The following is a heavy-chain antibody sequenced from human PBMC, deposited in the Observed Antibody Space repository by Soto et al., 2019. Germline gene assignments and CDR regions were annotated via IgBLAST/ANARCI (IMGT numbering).Heavy chain of an antibody. V-gene: IGHV3-30*18. CDR2: ISYDGSNK. CDR3: AKDLDLLYYYDSSGYPYYFDY. Sequence: QVQLVESGGGVVQPGRSLRLSCAASGFTFSSYGMHWVRQAPGKGLEWVAVISYDGSNKYYADSVKGRFTISRDNSKNTLYLQMNSLRAEDTAVYYCAKDLDLLYYYDSSGYPYYFDYWGQGTLVTVSS. CDR1: GFTFSSYG. J-gene: IGHJ4*02. D-gene: IGHD3-22*01.